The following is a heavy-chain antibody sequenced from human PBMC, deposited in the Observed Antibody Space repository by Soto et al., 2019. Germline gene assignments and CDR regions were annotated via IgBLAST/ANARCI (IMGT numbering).Heavy chain of an antibody. CDR1: GFTFSSYA. D-gene: IGHD3-3*01. CDR2: ISGSGGST. CDR3: PKDLSYDFWSGVGGTDV. V-gene: IGHV3-23*01. J-gene: IGHJ6*02. Sequence: GGSLRLSCAASGFTFSSYAMSWVRQAPGKGLEWVSAISGSGGSTYYADSVKGRFTISRDNSKNTLYLQMNSLRAEDTAVYYCPKDLSYDFWSGVGGTDVWGQGTTVTVSS.